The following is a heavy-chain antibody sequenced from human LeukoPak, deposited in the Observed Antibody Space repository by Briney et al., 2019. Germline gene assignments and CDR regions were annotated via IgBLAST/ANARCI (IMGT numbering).Heavy chain of an antibody. D-gene: IGHD2-2*02. CDR3: AKDLLGYCSSTSCYKGYY. CDR2: IRYDGSNK. V-gene: IGHV3-30*02. J-gene: IGHJ4*02. CDR1: GFTFSSYG. Sequence: GGSLRLSCAASGFTFSSYGMHWVRQAPGKGLEWVAFIRYDGSNKYYADSVKGRFTISRDNSKNTLYLQMNSLRAEDTAVYYCAKDLLGYCSSTSCYKGYYWGQGTLVTVSS.